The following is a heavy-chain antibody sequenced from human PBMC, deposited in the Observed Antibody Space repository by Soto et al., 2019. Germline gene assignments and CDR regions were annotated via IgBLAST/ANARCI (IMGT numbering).Heavy chain of an antibody. J-gene: IGHJ4*02. Sequence: GGSLRLSCAASGFTLSSYSMHWVRQAPGKGLDWVAAMSYDGSSKYFADSVKGRFTISRDNSKNTLSLQMNSLGGEDSAVYYCARGRSVINHDDFEYWGQGTLVTVS. CDR3: ARGRSVINHDDFEY. CDR1: GFTLSSYS. D-gene: IGHD2-21*01. CDR2: MSYDGSSK. V-gene: IGHV3-30-3*01.